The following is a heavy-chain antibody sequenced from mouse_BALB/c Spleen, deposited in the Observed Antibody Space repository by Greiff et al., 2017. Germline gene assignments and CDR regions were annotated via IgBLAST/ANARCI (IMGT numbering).Heavy chain of an antibody. CDR1: GYTFTSYW. J-gene: IGHJ2*01. CDR3: ANYFDY. CDR2: INPSTGYT. Sequence: VQLKQSGAELAKPGASVKMSCKASGYTFTSYWMHWVKQRPGQGLEWIGYINPSTGYTEYNQKFKDKATLTADKSSSTAYMQLSSLTSEDSAVYYCANYFDYWGQGTTLTVSS. V-gene: IGHV1-7*01.